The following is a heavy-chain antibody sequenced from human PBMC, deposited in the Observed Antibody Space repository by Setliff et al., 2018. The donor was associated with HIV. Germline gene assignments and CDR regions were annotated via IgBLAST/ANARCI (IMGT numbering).Heavy chain of an antibody. Sequence: ASETLSLTCAVYGGSFPAYYWNWVRQPPGKGLEWIGEINYSGDTTYNPSLKSRVSMFIDTPKKQFSLKLASVTAADTAVYYCVRQHGDYAFGSWGQGTLVTSPQ. CDR2: INYSGDT. CDR1: GGSFPAYY. V-gene: IGHV4-34*01. D-gene: IGHD4-17*01. J-gene: IGHJ5*01. CDR3: VRQHGDYAFGS.